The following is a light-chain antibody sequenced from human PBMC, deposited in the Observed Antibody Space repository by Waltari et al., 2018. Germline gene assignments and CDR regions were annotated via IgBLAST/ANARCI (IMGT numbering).Light chain of an antibody. CDR2: EVS. J-gene: IGLJ3*02. Sequence: QSALTQPASVSGSPGQSITISCTGTRRDVGKYNLVSWYQQHPGKAPKVMIYEVSKRPSGVSNRFSGSKSGNTASLTISGLQAEDEADYYCCSYVRSTWVFGGGTKLTVL. V-gene: IGLV2-23*02. CDR3: CSYVRSTWV. CDR1: RRDVGKYNL.